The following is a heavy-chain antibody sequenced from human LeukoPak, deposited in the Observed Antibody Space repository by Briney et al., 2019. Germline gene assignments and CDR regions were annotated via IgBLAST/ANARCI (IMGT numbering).Heavy chain of an antibody. CDR3: ARDLVVVGSSFSYGMDV. CDR1: GFSISAYW. CDR2: INQDGSDK. D-gene: IGHD2-15*01. J-gene: IGHJ6*02. Sequence: GGSLRLSCAASGFSISAYWMSWVRQAPGKGLEWVANINQDGSDKYSVDSVKGRFTISRDNAKNSLYLEMNSLTADDTAVYYCARDLVVVGSSFSYGMDVWGQGTTVTVSS. V-gene: IGHV3-7*01.